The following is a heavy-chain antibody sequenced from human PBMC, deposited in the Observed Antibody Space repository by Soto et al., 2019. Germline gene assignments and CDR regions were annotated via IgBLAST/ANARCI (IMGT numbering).Heavy chain of an antibody. D-gene: IGHD1-26*01. CDR2: IYHSGST. CDR3: AGEPSGSYHGDYYYYYGMDV. J-gene: IGHJ6*02. V-gene: IGHV4-30-2*01. CDR1: GGSISSGGYS. Sequence: PSETLSLTCAVSGGSISSGGYSWSWIRQPPGKGLEWIGYIYHSGSTYYNPSLKSRVTISVDRSKNQFSLKLSSVTAADTAVYYCAGEPSGSYHGDYYYYYGMDVWGQGTTVTVSS.